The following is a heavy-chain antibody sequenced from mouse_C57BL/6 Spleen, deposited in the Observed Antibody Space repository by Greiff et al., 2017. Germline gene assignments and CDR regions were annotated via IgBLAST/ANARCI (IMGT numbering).Heavy chain of an antibody. CDR1: GYSFTGYY. V-gene: IGHV1-42*01. Sequence: VQLKESGPELVKPGASVKISCKASGYSFTGYYMNWVKQSPEKSLEWIGEINPSTGGTTYNQKFKAKATLTVDKSSSTAYMQLKSLTSEDSAVYYCARRVYDYDASFDVWGTGTTVTVSS. J-gene: IGHJ1*03. CDR3: ARRVYDYDASFDV. CDR2: INPSTGGT. D-gene: IGHD2-4*01.